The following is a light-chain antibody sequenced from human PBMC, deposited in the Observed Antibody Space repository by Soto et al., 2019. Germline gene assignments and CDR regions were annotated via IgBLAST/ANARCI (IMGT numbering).Light chain of an antibody. Sequence: EIVMTQSPASLSVSPGERATLSCRASRSVSRNLAWYQQKPGQAPRLLIHGASTRATGIPARFSGSGSGTEFTLTISSLQSEDFAVYYCQPYNNWPPITFGKGTRLEIK. CDR1: RSVSRN. V-gene: IGKV3-15*01. CDR3: QPYNNWPPIT. CDR2: GAS. J-gene: IGKJ5*01.